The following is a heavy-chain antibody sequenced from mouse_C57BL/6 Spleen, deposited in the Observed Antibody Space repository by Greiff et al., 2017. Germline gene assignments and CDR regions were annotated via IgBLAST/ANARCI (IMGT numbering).Heavy chain of an antibody. D-gene: IGHD1-1*01. V-gene: IGHV1-15*01. CDR2: IDPETGGT. J-gene: IGHJ1*03. Sequence: QVHVKQSGAELVRPGASVTLSCKASGYTFTDYEMHWVKQTPVHGLEWIGAIDPETGGTAYNQKFKGKAILTADKSSSTAYMELRSLTSEDSAVYYCTRDGSSPPWYFDVWGTGTTVTVSS. CDR3: TRDGSSPPWYFDV. CDR1: GYTFTDYE.